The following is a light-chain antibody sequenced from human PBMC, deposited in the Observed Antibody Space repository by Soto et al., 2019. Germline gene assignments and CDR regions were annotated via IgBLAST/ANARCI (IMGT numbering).Light chain of an antibody. CDR1: QRLSSY. CDR2: DTS. J-gene: IGKJ2*01. CDR3: QQRTNWPRRLYA. Sequence: EIVLTQSPATLSLSPGERATLSCRASQRLSSYLAWYQQKPGQAPRLLIYDTSNRATGIPARFSGSASGTDFTLTISSLEPEDFAVYYFQQRTNWPRRLYAFCPGTKLEIK. V-gene: IGKV3-11*01.